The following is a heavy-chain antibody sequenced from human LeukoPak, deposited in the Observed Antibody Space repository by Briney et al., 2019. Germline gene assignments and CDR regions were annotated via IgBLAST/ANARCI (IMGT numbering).Heavy chain of an antibody. J-gene: IGHJ3*02. CDR3: ARARYVNSFYAFDI. V-gene: IGHV4-59*01. Sequence: PSEARSLTCTVSGGSISSYYWSWIRLPPGKGLEWIGYLSKSGNTNYSPSLKSRVTIFGDTSKNQFFLKLSSVTAADTAVYYCARARYVNSFYAFDIWGQGTLVTVSS. CDR2: LSKSGNT. D-gene: IGHD3-9*01. CDR1: GGSISSYY.